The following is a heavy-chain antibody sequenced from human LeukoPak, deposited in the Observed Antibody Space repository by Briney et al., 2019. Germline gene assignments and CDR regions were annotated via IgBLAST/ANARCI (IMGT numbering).Heavy chain of an antibody. CDR3: ARDLTMIVVVITHYFDY. J-gene: IGHJ4*02. Sequence: PGGSLRLSCAASGFTFSSYSMNWVRQAPGKGLEWVSSISSSSSYIYYADSVKGRFTISRDNAKNSLYLQMNSLRAEDTAVYYCARDLTMIVVVITHYFDYWGQGTLVTVSS. V-gene: IGHV3-21*01. D-gene: IGHD3-22*01. CDR2: ISSSSSYI. CDR1: GFTFSSYS.